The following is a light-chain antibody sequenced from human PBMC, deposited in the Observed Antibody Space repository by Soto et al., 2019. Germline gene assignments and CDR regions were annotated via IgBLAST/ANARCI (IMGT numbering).Light chain of an antibody. CDR2: VAS. V-gene: IGKV3-20*01. CDR1: QSVSNIY. Sequence: EIVLTQSPGTLSLSPGERATLSCRASQSVSNIYLAWYQQKPGQAPRLLIDVASSRATGIPGRFGGSGSGNDFPLTISRLELEDFEVYYCNPYGSSSSLHTFGQG. CDR3: NPYGSSSSLHT. J-gene: IGKJ2*01.